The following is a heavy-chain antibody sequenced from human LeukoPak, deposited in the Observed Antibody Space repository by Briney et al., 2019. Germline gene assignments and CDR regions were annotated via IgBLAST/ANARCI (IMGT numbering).Heavy chain of an antibody. J-gene: IGHJ4*02. CDR2: INPNTGDT. CDR3: SRYYRYFDS. D-gene: IGHD3-10*01. Sequence: ASVKVSCKASGYTFTGYYVHWVRQAPGQGLEWMGWINPNTGDTNYAQKFQGRVTMTRDTSINTAYMDLSGLRSDDTAVYYCSRYYRYFDSWGQGTLVTVSS. CDR1: GYTFTGYY. V-gene: IGHV1-2*02.